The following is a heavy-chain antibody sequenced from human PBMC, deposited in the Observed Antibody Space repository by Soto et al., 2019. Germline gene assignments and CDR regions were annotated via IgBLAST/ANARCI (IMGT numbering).Heavy chain of an antibody. D-gene: IGHD3-3*01. Sequence: KPSETLSLTCAVYGGSFSGYYWSWIRQPPGKGLEWIGEINHSGSTNYNPSLKSRVTISVDTSKNQFSLKLSSVTAADTAVYYCARVASRYYDFWSGYYSYWGQGTLVTVS. CDR3: ARVASRYYDFWSGYYSY. J-gene: IGHJ4*02. CDR1: GGSFSGYY. CDR2: INHSGST. V-gene: IGHV4-34*01.